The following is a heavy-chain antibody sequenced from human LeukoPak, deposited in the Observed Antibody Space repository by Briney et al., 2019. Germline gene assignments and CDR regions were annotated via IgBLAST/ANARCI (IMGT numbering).Heavy chain of an antibody. Sequence: GGSLRLSCAASGFTFSNYAMSWVRQAPGKGLEWVSAISGSDGSTNYADSVKGRFTISRDNAKNSLYLQMNSLRAEDTAVYYCATGLLGGWGQGTLVTVSS. CDR1: GFTFSNYA. CDR3: ATGLLGG. V-gene: IGHV3-23*01. D-gene: IGHD7-27*01. J-gene: IGHJ4*02. CDR2: ISGSDGST.